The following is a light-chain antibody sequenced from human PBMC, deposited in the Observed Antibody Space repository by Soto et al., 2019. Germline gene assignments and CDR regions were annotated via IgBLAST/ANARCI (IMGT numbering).Light chain of an antibody. Sequence: EIVLTQSPGTLSLSPGERATLSCRASQSVSSSYLAWYQQKPGQAPRLFIYASCIRATGIPDRFSGSGSGTDFTLTISRLEPEDFAVYYCQQYGLSPRTFGRGTKVEIK. CDR2: ASC. CDR3: QQYGLSPRT. J-gene: IGKJ1*01. CDR1: QSVSSSY. V-gene: IGKV3-20*01.